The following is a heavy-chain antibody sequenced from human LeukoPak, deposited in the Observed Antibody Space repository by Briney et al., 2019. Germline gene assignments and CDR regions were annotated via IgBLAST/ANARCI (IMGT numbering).Heavy chain of an antibody. V-gene: IGHV3-30*18. CDR1: GFTFSSYG. J-gene: IGHJ4*02. CDR3: AKDPAVGASLHFDY. CDR2: ISYDGRNK. D-gene: IGHD1-26*01. Sequence: GRSLRLSCAASGFTFSSYGMHWVRQAPGKGLEWVAVISYDGRNKYYADSVKGRFTISRDNSKNTLYLQMNSLRAEDTAVYYCAKDPAVGASLHFDYWGQGTLVTVSS.